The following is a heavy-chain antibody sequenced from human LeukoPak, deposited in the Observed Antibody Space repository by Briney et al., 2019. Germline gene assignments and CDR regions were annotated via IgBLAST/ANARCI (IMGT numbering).Heavy chain of an antibody. CDR1: GASTSSSNYY. Sequence: SETLSLTCTVSGASTSSSNYYWGWIRQPPGKGLEWIGSIYFSGSTYYSPSLKSRVTLSIDTSKNQFSLKLTSVTAADTAVYYCARRPTTSIVGGTTNYFDHWGQGTLVTVSS. CDR2: IYFSGST. V-gene: IGHV4-39*01. D-gene: IGHD1-26*01. CDR3: ARRPTTSIVGGTTNYFDH. J-gene: IGHJ4*02.